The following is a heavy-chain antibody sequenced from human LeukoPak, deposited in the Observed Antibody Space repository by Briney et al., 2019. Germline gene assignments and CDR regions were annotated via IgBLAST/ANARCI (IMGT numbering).Heavy chain of an antibody. D-gene: IGHD6-13*01. CDR3: TTVLSSNRCNLCDY. Sequence: SGGSLRLSCAASGFTFSRYWMHWVRQAPGKGLMWVSRISPDGSTTLYADSVKGRFTISRDNAKNTLYLQMNSLGAEDTAVYYCTTVLSSNRCNLCDYWGQRTLVTVSS. J-gene: IGHJ4*02. CDR2: ISPDGSTT. CDR1: GFTFSRYW. V-gene: IGHV3-74*03.